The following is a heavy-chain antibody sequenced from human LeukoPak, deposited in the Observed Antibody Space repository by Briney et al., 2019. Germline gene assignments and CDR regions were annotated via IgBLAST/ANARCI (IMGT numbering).Heavy chain of an antibody. J-gene: IGHJ4*02. CDR1: GFTFGDYA. V-gene: IGHV3-49*04. Sequence: GGSLRLSRSTSGFTFGDYAMSWVRQAPGKGLEWVGFIQAKAYGGATKYAASVNGRFSISRDDSQSIANLQMNDLKTEDTAVYYCTRAPHPRCSSSGCYLDYWGQGTLVTVSS. D-gene: IGHD2-2*01. CDR3: TRAPHPRCSSSGCYLDY. CDR2: IQAKAYGGAT.